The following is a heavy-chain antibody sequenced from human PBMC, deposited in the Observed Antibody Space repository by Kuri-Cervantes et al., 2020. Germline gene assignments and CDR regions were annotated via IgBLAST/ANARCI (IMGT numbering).Heavy chain of an antibody. J-gene: IGHJ4*02. V-gene: IGHV1-46*01. D-gene: IGHD5-24*01. CDR1: EYTFTSYY. Sequence: ASVKVSCKASEYTFTSYYMHWVRQAPGQGLEWMGIINPSGGSTSYAQKFQGRVTMTRDTSTSTVYMELSSLRSEDTAVYYCARAGLSQEMATPFDYWGQGTLVTVSS. CDR2: INPSGGST. CDR3: ARAGLSQEMATPFDY.